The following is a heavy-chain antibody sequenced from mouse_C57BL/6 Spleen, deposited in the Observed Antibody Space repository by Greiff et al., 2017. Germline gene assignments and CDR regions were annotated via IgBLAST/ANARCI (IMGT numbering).Heavy chain of an antibody. J-gene: IGHJ3*01. CDR1: GYTFTSYW. CDR2: IHPSDSDT. CDR3: AMNDGFAY. Sequence: VKLKQPGAELVKPGASVKVSCKASGYTFTSYWMHWVKQRPGQGLEWIGRIHPSDSDTNYNQKFKGKATLTVDKSSSTAYMQLSSLTSEDSAVYYWAMNDGFAYWGQGTLVTVSA. D-gene: IGHD1-1*01. V-gene: IGHV1-74*01.